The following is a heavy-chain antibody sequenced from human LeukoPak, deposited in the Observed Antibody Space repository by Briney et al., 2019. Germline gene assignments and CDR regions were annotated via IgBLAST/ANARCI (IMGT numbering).Heavy chain of an antibody. Sequence: PSETLSLTCAVSGGSISSGGYSWGWIRQPPGKGLEWIGYIYHSGSTYYNPSLKSRVTISVDRSKNQFSLKLSSVTAADTAVYYCARGSIVVVPAAGSVFDYWGQGTLVTVSS. D-gene: IGHD2-2*01. J-gene: IGHJ4*02. V-gene: IGHV4-30-2*01. CDR2: IYHSGST. CDR1: GGSISSGGYS. CDR3: ARGSIVVVPAAGSVFDY.